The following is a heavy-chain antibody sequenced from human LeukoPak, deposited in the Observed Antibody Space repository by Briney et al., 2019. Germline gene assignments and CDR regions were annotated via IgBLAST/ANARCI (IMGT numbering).Heavy chain of an antibody. D-gene: IGHD6-6*01. CDR1: GFTFSRYA. CDR3: ARSIAARPDWFDP. V-gene: IGHV3-23*01. J-gene: IGHJ5*02. CDR2: ISGSGGST. Sequence: GGSLRLSCAASGFTFSRYAMSWVRQAPGKGLEWVSAISGSGGSTYYADSVKGRFTISRDNSKNTLYLQMNSLRAEDTAVYYCARSIAARPDWFDPWGQGTLVTVSS.